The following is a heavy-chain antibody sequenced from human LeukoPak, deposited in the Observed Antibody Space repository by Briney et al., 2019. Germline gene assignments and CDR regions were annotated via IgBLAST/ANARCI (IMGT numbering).Heavy chain of an antibody. D-gene: IGHD6-13*01. V-gene: IGHV1-2*04. CDR3: AREGVAGTGLDY. Sequence: ASVKVSCKASGYTFTGYYMHWVRQAPGQGLEWMGWINPNSGGTNYAQKFQGWVTMTRDTSISTVYMELSRLRSDDTAVYYCAREGVAGTGLDYWGQGTLVTVSS. CDR2: INPNSGGT. CDR1: GYTFTGYY. J-gene: IGHJ4*02.